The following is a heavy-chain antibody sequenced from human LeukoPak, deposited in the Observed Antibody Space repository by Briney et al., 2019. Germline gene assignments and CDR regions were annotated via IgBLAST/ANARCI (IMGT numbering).Heavy chain of an antibody. CDR3: AKRDLGY. CDR2: ISSSGAST. J-gene: IGHJ4*02. CDR1: GFTFSSYA. Sequence: GRSLRLSCAASGFTFSSYAMHWVRQAPGKGLEWVSTISSSGASTYYADSVKGRFTISRDNSKNTLFLQMNSLRAEDTALYYCAKRDLGYWGQGTLVTVSS. V-gene: IGHV3-23*01.